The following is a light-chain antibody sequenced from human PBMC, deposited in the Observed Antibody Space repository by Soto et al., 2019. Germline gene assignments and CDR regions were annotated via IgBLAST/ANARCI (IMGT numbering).Light chain of an antibody. CDR2: EVS. Sequence: QSVLTQPASVSGSPGRSITISCTGTSSDVGGSEYVSWYQQHPGKAPKAMIYEVSDRPSGVSHRFSGSKSANTATLTISGLQPEDEADYYCSSYTSGSTFYVFGTGTKVTVL. CDR1: SSDVGGSEY. CDR3: SSYTSGSTFYV. J-gene: IGLJ1*01. V-gene: IGLV2-14*01.